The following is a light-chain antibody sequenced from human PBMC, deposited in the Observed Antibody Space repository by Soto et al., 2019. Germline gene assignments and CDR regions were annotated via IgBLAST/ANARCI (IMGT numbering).Light chain of an antibody. CDR2: DAS. CDR3: QQRSSWPVT. V-gene: IGKV3-11*01. Sequence: EIVLTQSPATLSLSPGERATLSCRASQSVNSFLAWYQQKPGQAPRLFIYDASNRATGIPARFSGSGSETDFTLTISSLEPEDFAVYYCQQRSSWPVTFGQGTRLEIK. J-gene: IGKJ5*01. CDR1: QSVNSF.